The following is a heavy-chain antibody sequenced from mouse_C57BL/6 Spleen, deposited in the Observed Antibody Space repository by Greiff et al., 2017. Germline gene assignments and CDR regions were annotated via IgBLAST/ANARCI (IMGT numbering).Heavy chain of an antibody. Sequence: QVQLQQPGAELVKPGASVKLSCKASGYTFTSYWMHWVKQRPGQGLEWIGMIHPNSGSTNYNEKFKSKATLTVDKSSSTAYMQRSSLTSKDAAVYYYARNCYGNYEDDWGKGTTLTVSS. D-gene: IGHD2-1*01. CDR1: GYTFTSYW. V-gene: IGHV1-64*01. J-gene: IGHJ2*01. CDR3: ARNCYGNYEDD. CDR2: IHPNSGST.